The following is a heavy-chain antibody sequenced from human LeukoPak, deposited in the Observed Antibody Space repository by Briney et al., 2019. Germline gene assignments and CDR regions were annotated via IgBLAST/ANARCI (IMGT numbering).Heavy chain of an antibody. J-gene: IGHJ4*02. CDR3: ARDLVGAGD. CDR1: GFSFSTYW. Sequence: PGGSLRLSCEVSGFSFSTYWMSWVRQAPGKGLEWVGQTNEHETEKYYGDAVRGRFTIYRDNAKNSLYLQMNSLRPEDTAVYYCARDLVGAGDWGQGTLVTVSS. D-gene: IGHD1-26*01. CDR2: TNEHETEK. V-gene: IGHV3-7*01.